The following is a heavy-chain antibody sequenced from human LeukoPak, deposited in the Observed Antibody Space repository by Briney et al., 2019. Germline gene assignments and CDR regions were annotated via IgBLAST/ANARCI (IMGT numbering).Heavy chain of an antibody. V-gene: IGHV3-30-3*01. CDR2: IPYDGDNK. CDR1: GFTFSSYA. D-gene: IGHD1-7*01. CDR3: ARDPGNYAYFDY. J-gene: IGHJ4*02. Sequence: GGSLRLSCAASGFTFSSYAMHWVRQAPGKGLEWVAVIPYDGDNKNYADSVKGRFTISRDSSKNTLYLQMNSLRTEDTAVYYCARDPGNYAYFDYWGQGTLVAVSS.